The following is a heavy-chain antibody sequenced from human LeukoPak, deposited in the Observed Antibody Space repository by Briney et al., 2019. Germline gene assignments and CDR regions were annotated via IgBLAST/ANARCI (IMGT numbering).Heavy chain of an antibody. J-gene: IGHJ4*02. V-gene: IGHV3-53*01. D-gene: IGHD1-26*01. CDR1: GFTVSSNY. CDR2: IYSGGST. Sequence: PGGSLRLSCAASGFTVSSNYMSWGRQAPGKGLEWVSVIYSGGSTYYADSVKGRFTISRDNSKNTLYLHMNSLRAEDTAVYYCARADRATPPLYYWGQGTLVTVSS. CDR3: ARADRATPPLYY.